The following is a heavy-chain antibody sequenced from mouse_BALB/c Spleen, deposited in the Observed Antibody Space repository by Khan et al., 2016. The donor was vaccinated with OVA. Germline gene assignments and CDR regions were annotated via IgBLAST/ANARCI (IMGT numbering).Heavy chain of an antibody. CDR2: ISSAATYT. CDR1: GFTFSSFV. Sequence: EVELVESGGGLVEPGGSLKLSCAASGFTFSSFVMSWVRQTPEKRLEWVATISSAATYTYYPDSIKGRFTISRDNAKNTLYLHMNSLRSDDTAIYDCTNGNYGWFAYWGLGTLVTVST. D-gene: IGHD2-1*01. J-gene: IGHJ3*01. V-gene: IGHV5-9-1*01. CDR3: TNGNYGWFAY.